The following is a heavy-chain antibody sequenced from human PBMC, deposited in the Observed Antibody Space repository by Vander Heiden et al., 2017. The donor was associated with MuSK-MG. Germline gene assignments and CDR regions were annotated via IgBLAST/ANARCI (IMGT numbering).Heavy chain of an antibody. D-gene: IGHD3-10*01. Sequence: QVLLQPWGAGLLMPSETLSLTCTVYGGSFGGYYWTWIRQPPGKGLEWIGEINHSGTTNYNPSLKSRGTLSIDTSKNQFSLKVTSVTAADTAVYYCAGSRRYYYDSGTWSVGVWFDPWDQGTLVTVSS. CDR2: INHSGTT. CDR3: AGSRRYYYDSGTWSVGVWFDP. CDR1: GGSFGGYY. J-gene: IGHJ5*02. V-gene: IGHV4-34*01.